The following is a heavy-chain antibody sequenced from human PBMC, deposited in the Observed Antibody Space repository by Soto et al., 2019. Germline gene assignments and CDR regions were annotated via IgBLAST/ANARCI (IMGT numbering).Heavy chain of an antibody. J-gene: IGHJ4*02. V-gene: IGHV3-33*01. CDR2: IWYDGSNK. D-gene: IGHD2-15*01. Sequence: QVQLVESGGGVVQPGRSLRLSCAASGFTFSSYGMHWVRQAPGKGLEWVAVIWYDGSNKYYADSVKGRFTISRDNSKNKLYLQMNSLRDEDTAGQYCAGDGASGDWGQGTLVTVSS. CDR1: GFTFSSYG. CDR3: AGDGASGD.